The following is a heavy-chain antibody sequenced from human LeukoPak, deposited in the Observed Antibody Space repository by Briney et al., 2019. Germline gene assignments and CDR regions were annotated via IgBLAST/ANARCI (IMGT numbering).Heavy chain of an antibody. J-gene: IGHJ6*04. CDR1: GYSFTSYW. CDR3: ARSMAVPAAMSYYYGMDV. CDR2: IYPGDSDT. D-gene: IGHD2-2*01. V-gene: IGHV5-51*01. Sequence: GESLKISCKGSGYSFTSYWIGWVRQMPGKGLELMGIIYPGDSDTRYSPSFQGQVTISADKSISTAYLQWSSLKASATAMYYCARSMAVPAAMSYYYGMDVWGKGTTVTVSS.